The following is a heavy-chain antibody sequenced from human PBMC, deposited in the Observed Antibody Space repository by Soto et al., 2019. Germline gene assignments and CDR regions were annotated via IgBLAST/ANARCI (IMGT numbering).Heavy chain of an antibody. CDR2: IWYDGSKT. CDR3: ARDRSAGDYFYYGMDV. D-gene: IGHD1-1*01. V-gene: IGHV3-33*01. Sequence: LRLSCAASGITFNRNGMHWVRQAPGKGLEWVAVIWYDGSKTAYSDSVKGRFTISRDNAKNTLYLQMNRVRAEDTAIYYCARDRSAGDYFYYGMDVWGQGTTVTVSS. CDR1: GITFNRNG. J-gene: IGHJ6*02.